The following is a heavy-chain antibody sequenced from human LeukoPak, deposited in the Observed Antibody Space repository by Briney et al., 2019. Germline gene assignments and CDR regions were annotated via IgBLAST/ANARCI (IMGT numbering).Heavy chain of an antibody. J-gene: IGHJ4*02. CDR1: GFTFNSYA. V-gene: IGHV3-30*04. Sequence: GRSLRLSCAASGFTFNSYAMHWVRQAPGKGLERVAVISYDGSNKYYADSVKGRFTISRDNSKNTLSLQMNTLRPEDTALFYCARDPNRLADYGGDYFDHWGQGTLVTVSS. CDR3: ARDPNRLADYGGDYFDH. D-gene: IGHD4-23*01. CDR2: ISYDGSNK.